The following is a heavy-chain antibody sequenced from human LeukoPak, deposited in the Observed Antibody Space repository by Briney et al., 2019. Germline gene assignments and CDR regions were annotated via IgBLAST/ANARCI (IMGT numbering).Heavy chain of an antibody. V-gene: IGHV3-33*01. Sequence: PGGSLRLSCVASGFTFGSYGMNWVRQAPGKGLEWVAVIWYDGTKKYYADSVKGRFTISRDNSKNTLYLQMNSLRAEDTAVYYCARVRSSGWYYFDYWGQGTLVTVSS. D-gene: IGHD6-19*01. CDR2: IWYDGTKK. CDR3: ARVRSSGWYYFDY. J-gene: IGHJ4*02. CDR1: GFTFGSYG.